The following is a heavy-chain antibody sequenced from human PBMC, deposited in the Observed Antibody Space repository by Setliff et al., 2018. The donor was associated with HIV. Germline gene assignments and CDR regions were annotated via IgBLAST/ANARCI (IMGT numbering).Heavy chain of an antibody. J-gene: IGHJ3*02. CDR2: IYYSGSS. CDR3: ARGADMVHDAFDI. D-gene: IGHD3-10*01. CDR1: GGSISSSSYY. Sequence: PSETLSLTCTVSGGSISSSSYYWGWIRQPPGKGLEWIGSIYYSGSSYYNPSLKSRVTISVDTSKNQFSLKLSSVTAADTAVYYCARGADMVHDAFDIWGQGTMVTVSS. V-gene: IGHV4-39*01.